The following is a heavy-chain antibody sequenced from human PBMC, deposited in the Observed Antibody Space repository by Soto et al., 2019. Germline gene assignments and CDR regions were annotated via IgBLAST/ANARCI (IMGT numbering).Heavy chain of an antibody. V-gene: IGHV3-23*01. CDR2: TGDGGT. CDR1: GFTFSSYG. D-gene: IGHD6-19*01. CDR3: ARGSSGWGVDY. Sequence: EVQLLESGGGLVQPGGSLRLSCTASGFTFSSYGMNWVRQAPGKGLEWVSATGDGGTYYADSVRGRFTISRDDSKNTLFLQMKTLTAEDTAVYYCARGSSGWGVDYWGQGTLVTVSS. J-gene: IGHJ4*02.